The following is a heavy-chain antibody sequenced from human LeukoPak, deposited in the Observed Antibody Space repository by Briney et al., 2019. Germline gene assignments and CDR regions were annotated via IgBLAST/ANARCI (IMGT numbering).Heavy chain of an antibody. CDR2: MNPNSGNA. Sequence: ASVKVSCKASGYTFTSYDINWVRQATGQGLEWMGWMNPNSGNAGYAQKFQGRVTMTRNTSISTAYMELKSLRSEDTAVYYCAKGGSGTYPKGWFDPWGQGTLVTVSS. V-gene: IGHV1-8*01. D-gene: IGHD1-26*01. CDR1: GYTFTSYD. J-gene: IGHJ5*02. CDR3: AKGGSGTYPKGWFDP.